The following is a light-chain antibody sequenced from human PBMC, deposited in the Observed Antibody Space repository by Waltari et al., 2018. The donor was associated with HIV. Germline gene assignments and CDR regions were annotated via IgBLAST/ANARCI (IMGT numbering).Light chain of an antibody. CDR1: SSNIGAGYD. Sequence: QSVLTQPPSVSGAPGQRVTISCTGSSSNIGAGYDVHWYQQLPGTAPKVLIYGNTTRPSGVPDRFSGSKSGTSASLAITGLQAEDEADYYCQSYDSSLSGFVVFGGGTKVTVL. V-gene: IGLV1-40*01. J-gene: IGLJ2*01. CDR3: QSYDSSLSGFVV. CDR2: GNT.